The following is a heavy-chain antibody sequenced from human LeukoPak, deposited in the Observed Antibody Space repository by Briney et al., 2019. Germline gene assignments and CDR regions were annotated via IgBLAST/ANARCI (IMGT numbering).Heavy chain of an antibody. CDR3: AKDPKLRATAFAY. CDR1: GFTFSSYG. CDR2: ISGSGGST. J-gene: IGHJ4*02. V-gene: IGHV3-23*01. Sequence: GGSLRLSCTASGFTFSSYGMSWVRQAPGKGLDWVSAISGSGGSTYYADSVKGRFTISRDNSKNTLYLQMNSLRAEDTAVYYCAKDPKLRATAFAYWGQGTLVTVSS. D-gene: IGHD3-10*01.